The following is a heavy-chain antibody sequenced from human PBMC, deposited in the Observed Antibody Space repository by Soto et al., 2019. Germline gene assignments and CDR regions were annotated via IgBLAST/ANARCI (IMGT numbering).Heavy chain of an antibody. CDR3: ARDQGGQLDLFRGYFDL. D-gene: IGHD6-6*01. CDR2: IYYSGST. V-gene: IGHV4-39*07. J-gene: IGHJ2*01. CDR1: GGSISSSSYY. Sequence: SETLSLTCTVSGGSISSSSYYWGWIRQPPGKGLEWIGSIYYSGSTYYNPSLKSRVTISVDTSKNEFSLKLSSVTAADTAVYYCARDQGGQLDLFRGYFDLWGRGTLVTVSS.